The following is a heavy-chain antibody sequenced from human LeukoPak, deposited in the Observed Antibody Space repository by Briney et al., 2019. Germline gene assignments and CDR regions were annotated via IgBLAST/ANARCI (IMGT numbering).Heavy chain of an antibody. CDR1: GFSFSSYN. CDR3: AELGITMIGGV. D-gene: IGHD3-10*02. J-gene: IGHJ6*04. Sequence: KAGGSLRLSCAASGFSFSSYNMNWVRQTPGKGLEWVSSITSSSTYTFYADSVKGRFTISRDNAKNSLYLQMNSLRAEDTAVYYCAELGITMIGGVWGKGTTVTISS. CDR2: ITSSSTYT. V-gene: IGHV3-21*01.